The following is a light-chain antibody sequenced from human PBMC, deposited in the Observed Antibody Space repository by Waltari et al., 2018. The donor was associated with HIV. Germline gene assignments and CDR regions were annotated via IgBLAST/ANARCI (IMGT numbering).Light chain of an antibody. CDR1: QNIGNW. Sequence: DIQMTQSPSTLSASVGDSVSITCRANQNIGNWLAWYQQKPGKTPNLLIFKASTLQTGVPSRFSGSGSGTEFTLSIRSLQPDDFATYYCQQYKSLWTFGQGTKVEIK. CDR2: KAS. CDR3: QQYKSLWT. J-gene: IGKJ1*01. V-gene: IGKV1-5*03.